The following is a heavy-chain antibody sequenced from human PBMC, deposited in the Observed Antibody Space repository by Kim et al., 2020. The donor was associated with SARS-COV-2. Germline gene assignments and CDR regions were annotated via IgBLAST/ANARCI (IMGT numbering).Heavy chain of an antibody. CDR1: GYTFTNYD. CDR2: MNTKRSNT. J-gene: IGHJ6*02. Sequence: ASVKVSCKASGYTFTNYDINWVLQATAQGPEWIGWMNTKRSNTCFSQKFRGRFTMTRDTSIRKAYMELSSLRSDDTAVYYCARGQSNWNDGYFGLDVWGQGTTVTVSS. D-gene: IGHD1-1*01. V-gene: IGHV1-8*01. CDR3: ARGQSNWNDGYFGLDV.